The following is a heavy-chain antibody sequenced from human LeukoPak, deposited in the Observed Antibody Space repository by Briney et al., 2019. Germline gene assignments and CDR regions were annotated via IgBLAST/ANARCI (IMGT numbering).Heavy chain of an antibody. CDR1: AFTFSQYA. CDR2: IFYDGSTK. D-gene: IGHD2-15*01. V-gene: IGHV3-30*04. CDR3: AKVRYCSGVNCYPDDN. J-gene: IGHJ4*02. Sequence: GGSLRLSCAASAFTFSQYAMHWVRQAPGKGLEWVAVIFYDGSTKYYADSVKGRFTISRDNSKNTLYLQMNSLRVEDSAVYYCAKVRYCSGVNCYPDDNWGQGTLVTVSS.